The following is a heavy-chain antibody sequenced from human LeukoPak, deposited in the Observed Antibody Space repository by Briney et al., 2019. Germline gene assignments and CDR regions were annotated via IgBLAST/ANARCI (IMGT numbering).Heavy chain of an antibody. Sequence: GGSLRLSCAASGFTFSDYCMSWIRQAPGKGLEWVSYISSSSSYTNYADSVKGRFTISRDNAKNSLYLQMNSLRAEDTAVYYCASLAAGSWVFLDYWGQGTLVTVSS. V-gene: IGHV3-11*06. J-gene: IGHJ4*02. CDR3: ASLAAGSWVFLDY. CDR2: ISSSSSYT. CDR1: GFTFSDYC. D-gene: IGHD6-13*01.